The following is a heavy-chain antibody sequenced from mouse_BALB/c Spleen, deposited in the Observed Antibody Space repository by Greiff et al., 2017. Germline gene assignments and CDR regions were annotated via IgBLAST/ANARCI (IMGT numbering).Heavy chain of an antibody. CDR2: IDPENGNT. Sequence: EVQGVESGAELVRPGALVKLSCKASGFNIKDYYMHWVKQRPEQGLEWIGWIDPENGNTIYDPKFQGKASITADTSSNTAYLQLSSLTSEDTAVYYCASYDGYYGLYAMDYWGQGTSVTVSS. CDR1: GFNIKDYY. CDR3: ASYDGYYGLYAMDY. D-gene: IGHD2-3*01. J-gene: IGHJ4*01. V-gene: IGHV14-1*02.